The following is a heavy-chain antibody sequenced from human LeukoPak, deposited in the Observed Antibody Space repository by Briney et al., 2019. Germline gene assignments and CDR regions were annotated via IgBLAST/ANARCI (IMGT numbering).Heavy chain of an antibody. CDR3: ARDRGDYNYFDY. V-gene: IGHV1-46*01. CDR2: INPSGGST. CDR1: GYTFTSYY. D-gene: IGHD4-17*01. J-gene: IGHJ4*02. Sequence: ASVKVSCKASGYTFTSYYMHWVRQAPGQGLERMGIINPSGGSTSYAQKFQGRVTMTRDTSTSTVYMELSSLRSEDTAVYYCARDRGDYNYFDYWGQGTLVTVSS.